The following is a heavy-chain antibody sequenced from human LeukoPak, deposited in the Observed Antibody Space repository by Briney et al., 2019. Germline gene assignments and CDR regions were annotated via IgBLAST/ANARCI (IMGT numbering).Heavy chain of an antibody. Sequence: GSLRLSCAASGFTVSSNYMSWVRQAPGKGLEWVSAITGGGGDTFHADSVRGRFTISRDNSKNTLYLQMSSLRDEDTAVYYCAKGSSISRPYFFDYWGQGALVTVSS. CDR2: ITGGGGDT. V-gene: IGHV3-23*01. D-gene: IGHD2-2*01. CDR1: GFTVSSNY. CDR3: AKGSSISRPYFFDY. J-gene: IGHJ4*02.